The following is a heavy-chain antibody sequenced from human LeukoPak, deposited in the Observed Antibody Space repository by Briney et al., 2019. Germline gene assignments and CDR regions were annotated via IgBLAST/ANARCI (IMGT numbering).Heavy chain of an antibody. D-gene: IGHD3-9*01. V-gene: IGHV3-74*01. CDR3: ASRGYDILTGYYYFDY. J-gene: IGHJ4*02. CDR2: INSDGSTT. Sequence: GGSLRLSCAASGFTFSSYWMHWVRQAPGKGLVWVSRINSDGSTTSYADSVKGRFTISRDNAKNTLYLQMNSLRAEDTAVYYCASRGYDILTGYYYFDYWGQGTLVTASS. CDR1: GFTFSSYW.